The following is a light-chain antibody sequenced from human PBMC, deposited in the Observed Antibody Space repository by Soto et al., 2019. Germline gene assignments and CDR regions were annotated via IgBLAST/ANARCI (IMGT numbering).Light chain of an antibody. J-gene: IGKJ1*01. V-gene: IGKV1-5*03. CDR2: KAS. Sequence: DIQMTQSPSTLSASVGDRVTITCRASQSVSRWLAWYQQKPGKVPKLLIYKASTLESGVPSRFSGSGSGTLFLLASSIQQPDDSAYYCFQQYNDNWTFGQGTKVEIK. CDR1: QSVSRW. CDR3: QQYNDNWT.